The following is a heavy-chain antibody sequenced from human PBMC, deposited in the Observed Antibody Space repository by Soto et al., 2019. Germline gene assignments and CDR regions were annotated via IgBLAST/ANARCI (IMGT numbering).Heavy chain of an antibody. V-gene: IGHV1-18*01. J-gene: IGHJ4*02. CDR1: GYSFTSYG. CDR3: ARDWSVAGLDY. CDR2: ISAYNGNT. Sequence: GASVKVSCKASGYSFTSYGMSWVRQAHGQGLEWMGWISAYNGNTNYAQKLQGRVTMTTDTSTSTAYMELRSLRSVYTAVYYCARDWSVAGLDYWGQGTLVTVS. D-gene: IGHD6-19*01.